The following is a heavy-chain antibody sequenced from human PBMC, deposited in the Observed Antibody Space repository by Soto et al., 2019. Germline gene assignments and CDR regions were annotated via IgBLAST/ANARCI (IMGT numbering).Heavy chain of an antibody. CDR3: ARDGLTYDFWSGYYDY. Sequence: HPGGSLRLSCAASGFTFSSYGMHWVRQAPGKGLEWVAVIWYDGSNKYYADSVKGRFTISRDNSKNTLYLQMNSLRAEDTAVYYCARDGLTYDFWSGYYDYWGQGTLVTVSS. V-gene: IGHV3-33*01. CDR1: GFTFSSYG. CDR2: IWYDGSNK. D-gene: IGHD3-3*01. J-gene: IGHJ4*02.